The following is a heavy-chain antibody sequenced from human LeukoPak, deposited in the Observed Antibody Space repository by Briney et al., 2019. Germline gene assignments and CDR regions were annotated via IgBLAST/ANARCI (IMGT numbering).Heavy chain of an antibody. J-gene: IGHJ4*02. CDR3: ASTSPKYYYESSGYSSLFDN. V-gene: IGHV1-8*03. CDR1: GYTFTSYD. Sequence: ASVKVSCKASGYTFTSYDINWVRQATGQGLEWMGWMNPNSGNTGYAQKFQGRVAITRNTSISTAYMELSSLRSEDTAVYYCASTSPKYYYESSGYSSLFDNWGQGTLVTVSS. D-gene: IGHD3-22*01. CDR2: MNPNSGNT.